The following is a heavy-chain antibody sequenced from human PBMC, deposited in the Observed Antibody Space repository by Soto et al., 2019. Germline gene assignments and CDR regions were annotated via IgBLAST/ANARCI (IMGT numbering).Heavy chain of an antibody. CDR2: ISNSGNTI. V-gene: IGHV3-48*03. CDR3: ARPYGSVDAFDI. Sequence: GGSLRLSCAASGFPFTSSEMNWVRQAPGKGLEWVSYISNSGNTIYYAGSVKGRFTIPRDNAKNSLYLQMNSLRAEDTAVYYCARPYGSVDAFDIWGQGTMVTVSS. CDR1: GFPFTSSE. D-gene: IGHD3-10*01. J-gene: IGHJ3*02.